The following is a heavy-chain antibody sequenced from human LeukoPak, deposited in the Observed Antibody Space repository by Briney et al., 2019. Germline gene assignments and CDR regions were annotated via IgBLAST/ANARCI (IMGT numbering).Heavy chain of an antibody. Sequence: SETLSLTCAVYGGSFSGYYWSWIRQPPGKGLEWIGEINHSGSTNYNPSLKSRVTISVDTSKNQSSLKMSSVTAADTAVYYCAVDKVGAAFDYWGQGTLVTVSS. V-gene: IGHV4-34*01. CDR2: INHSGST. CDR3: AVDKVGAAFDY. D-gene: IGHD5-12*01. J-gene: IGHJ4*02. CDR1: GGSFSGYY.